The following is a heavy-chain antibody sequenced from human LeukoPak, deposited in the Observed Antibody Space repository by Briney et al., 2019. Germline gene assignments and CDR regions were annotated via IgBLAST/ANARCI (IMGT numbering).Heavy chain of an antibody. CDR3: ASVRSYGSGSYPY. J-gene: IGHJ4*02. CDR1: GGSFSGYY. Sequence: SETLSLTCAVYGGSFSGYYWSWIRQPPGKGLEWIGEINHSGSTNYNPSLKGRVTISVDTSKNQFSLKLSSVTAADTAVYYCASVRSYGSGSYPYWGQGTLVTVSS. D-gene: IGHD3-10*01. CDR2: INHSGST. V-gene: IGHV4-34*01.